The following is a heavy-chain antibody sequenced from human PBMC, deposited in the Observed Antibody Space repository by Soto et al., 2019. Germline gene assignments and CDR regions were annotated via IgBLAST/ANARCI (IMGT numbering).Heavy chain of an antibody. CDR2: IYYSGNT. Sequence: SDTLSLTCTVSGGSTSSDNYWSWIRQPPGKGLEWIGHIYYSGNTDYNPSLKSRLAISIDTSKNQFSLKLSSVTAADTAVYFCAREGGESSDGLYYFDSWGQGSLVTVSS. J-gene: IGHJ4*02. V-gene: IGHV4-30-4*02. D-gene: IGHD3-16*01. CDR1: GGSTSSDNY. CDR3: AREGGESSDGLYYFDS.